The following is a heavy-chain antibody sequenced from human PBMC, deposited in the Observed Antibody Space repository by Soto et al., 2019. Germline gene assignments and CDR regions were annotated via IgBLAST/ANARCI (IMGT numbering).Heavy chain of an antibody. CDR1: GFILKNYA. Sequence: GTLRLSCADAGFILKNYALNWVRQAPGKGLEWVASITRDGYNKYYADSVKGRFTISRDNSRETLSLQMTALTIEDSSVYYCTKSSGGSSSVGMDYWGQGTRVTVSS. V-gene: IGHV3-30*04. J-gene: IGHJ4*02. D-gene: IGHD6-6*01. CDR3: TKSSGGSSSVGMDY. CDR2: ITRDGYNK.